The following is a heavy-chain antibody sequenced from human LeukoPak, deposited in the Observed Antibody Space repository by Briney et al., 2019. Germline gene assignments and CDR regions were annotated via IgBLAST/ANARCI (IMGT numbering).Heavy chain of an antibody. J-gene: IGHJ4*02. D-gene: IGHD2-2*01. Sequence: SETLSLTCTVSGGSISSGGYYWSWIRQHPGKGLEWIGYIYYSGSTYYNPSLKSRVTISVDTSKNQFSLKLSSVTAADTAVYYCVRGVPAAYFDYWGQGTLVTVSS. V-gene: IGHV4-31*03. CDR1: GGSISSGGYY. CDR2: IYYSGST. CDR3: VRGVPAAYFDY.